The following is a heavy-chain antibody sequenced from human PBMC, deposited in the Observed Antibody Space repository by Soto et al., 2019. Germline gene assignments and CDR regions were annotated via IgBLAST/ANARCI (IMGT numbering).Heavy chain of an antibody. Sequence: QITLKESGPTLVKPTQTLTLTCTFSGFSLSSSGESVGWIRQPPGKALEWLALLYWNGIERYSPSLKSRLTVFKDASKSHVGPTMPNLDPVDTATYFCAHGDPLDFHYWGQGTLVTVSP. CDR3: AHGDPLDFHY. J-gene: IGHJ4*02. CDR1: GFSLSSSGES. CDR2: LYWNGIE. D-gene: IGHD3-10*01. V-gene: IGHV2-5*01.